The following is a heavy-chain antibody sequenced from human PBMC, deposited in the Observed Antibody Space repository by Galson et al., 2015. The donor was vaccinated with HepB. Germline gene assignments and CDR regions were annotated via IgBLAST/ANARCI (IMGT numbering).Heavy chain of an antibody. Sequence: SESLSLTCTVSGGSISSSSYYWGWIRQPPGKGLEWIGSIYYSGSTYYNPSLKSRVTISVDTSKNQFSLKLSSVTAADTAVYYCAGPVGATTGYFQHWGQGTLVTVSS. V-gene: IGHV4-39*01. CDR1: GGSISSSSYY. CDR3: AGPVGATTGYFQH. CDR2: IYYSGST. J-gene: IGHJ1*01. D-gene: IGHD1-26*01.